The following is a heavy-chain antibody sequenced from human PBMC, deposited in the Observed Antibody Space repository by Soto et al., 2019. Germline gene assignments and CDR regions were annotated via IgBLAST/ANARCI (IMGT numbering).Heavy chain of an antibody. CDR3: ARVKGVLGYYYYGMDV. J-gene: IGHJ6*02. CDR1: GGSISSGGYY. Sequence: KPSETLSLTCTVSGGSISSGGYYWSWIRQHPGKGLEWIGYIYYSGSTYYNPSLKSRVTISVDTSKNQFSLKLSSVTAADTAVYYCARVKGVLGYYYYGMDVWGQGTTVTVSS. CDR2: IYYSGST. D-gene: IGHD3-16*01. V-gene: IGHV4-31*03.